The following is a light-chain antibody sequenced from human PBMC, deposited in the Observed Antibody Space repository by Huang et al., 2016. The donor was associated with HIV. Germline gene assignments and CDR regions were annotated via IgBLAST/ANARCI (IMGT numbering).Light chain of an antibody. CDR1: RNLTNSH. J-gene: IGKJ2*01. V-gene: IGKV3-20*01. Sequence: EVVLTQSPGILSLSAGERASLSCRASRNLTNSHLAWYQQKVGQPPRLLVFGASTRVSGVPERFTGGVSGRDFTLSISGLEPDDFATYYCQQYDTFSFGQGTRLE. CDR3: QQYDTFS. CDR2: GAS.